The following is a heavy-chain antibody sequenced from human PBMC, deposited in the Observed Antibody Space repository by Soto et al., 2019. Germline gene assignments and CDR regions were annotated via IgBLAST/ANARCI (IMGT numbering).Heavy chain of an antibody. V-gene: IGHV3-33*01. Sequence: QVQVVESGGGVVQPGRSLRLSCAASGFIFSTYAMHWVRQAPGKGLEWVAVIWYDGSEKYYADSVKGRFTISRDNSKNMLYLQMNSLRAEDTAVYYCATARPPDPHCFYSWGQGTLVTVSS. CDR2: IWYDGSEK. CDR3: ATARPPDPHCFYS. J-gene: IGHJ4*02. CDR1: GFIFSTYA.